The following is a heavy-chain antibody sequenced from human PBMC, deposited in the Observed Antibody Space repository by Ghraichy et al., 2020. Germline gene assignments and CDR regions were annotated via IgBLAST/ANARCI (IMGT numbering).Heavy chain of an antibody. D-gene: IGHD3-22*01. J-gene: IGHJ6*02. CDR3: AKDRYDSPRYGMDV. Sequence: GGSLRLSCAASGFTFSNYAMSWVRQAPGKGLELVSAISVSGATTYFADSVKGRFTISRDNSKNTLYLQMNSLRAEDTAVYYCAKDRYDSPRYGMDVWGQGTTVTVSS. V-gene: IGHV3-23*01. CDR1: GFTFSNYA. CDR2: ISVSGATT.